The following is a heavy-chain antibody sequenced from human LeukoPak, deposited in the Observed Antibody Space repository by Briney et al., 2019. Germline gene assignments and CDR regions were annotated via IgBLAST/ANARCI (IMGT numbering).Heavy chain of an antibody. Sequence: PGGSLRLSCAASGFTFSNYWMHWVRRAPGKGLVWVSRITSDASSTSYADSVKGRFTISRDNAKNTLYLRMNSLRAEDTAVYYCARESEGQEAGAYGSGSYDVFDIWGQGTMVTVSS. CDR3: ARESEGQEAGAYGSGSYDVFDI. D-gene: IGHD3-10*01. CDR2: ITSDASST. V-gene: IGHV3-74*01. J-gene: IGHJ3*02. CDR1: GFTFSNYW.